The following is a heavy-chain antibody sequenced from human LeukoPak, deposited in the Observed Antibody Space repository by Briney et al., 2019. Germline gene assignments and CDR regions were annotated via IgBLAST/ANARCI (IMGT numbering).Heavy chain of an antibody. CDR2: IRYDGSNK. CDR3: AKEWSLGY. Sequence: PGGSLRLSCAASGFSVITNYLTWVRQAPGKGLEWVAFIRYDGSNKYYADSVKGRFTISRDNSKNTLYLQMNSLRAEDTAVYYCAKEWSLGYWGQGTLVTVSS. CDR1: GFSVITNY. V-gene: IGHV3-30*02. D-gene: IGHD1-26*01. J-gene: IGHJ4*02.